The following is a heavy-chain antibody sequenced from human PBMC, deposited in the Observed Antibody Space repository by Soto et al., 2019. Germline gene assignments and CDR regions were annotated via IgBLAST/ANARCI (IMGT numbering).Heavy chain of an antibody. J-gene: IGHJ6*02. Sequence: GGSLRLSCNASGFTVSSTYMSWVRQAPGMGLEWVSVIYSGGSTYYADSVKGRFTISRDNSKNTLYLQMNSLRAEDTAVYYCASARDIVVVPAVELWGQGTTVTVS. CDR2: IYSGGST. D-gene: IGHD2-2*01. CDR3: ASARDIVVVPAVEL. CDR1: GFTVSSTY. V-gene: IGHV3-53*01.